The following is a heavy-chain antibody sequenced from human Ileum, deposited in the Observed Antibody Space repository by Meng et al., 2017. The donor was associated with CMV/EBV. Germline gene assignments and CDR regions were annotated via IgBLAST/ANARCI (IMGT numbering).Heavy chain of an antibody. D-gene: IGHD2-2*01. CDR2: IIPIFGTA. V-gene: IGHV1-69*05. Sequence: SVKVSCKASGGTFSSYAISWVRQAPGQGLEWMGGIIPIFGTANYAQKFQDRVTITTDESTSTAYMELSSLRSEDTAVYYCAGGRGEWVVVVPAAIDGGYYYGMDVWGQGTTVTVSS. CDR1: GGTFSSYA. J-gene: IGHJ6*02. CDR3: AGGRGEWVVVVPAAIDGGYYYGMDV.